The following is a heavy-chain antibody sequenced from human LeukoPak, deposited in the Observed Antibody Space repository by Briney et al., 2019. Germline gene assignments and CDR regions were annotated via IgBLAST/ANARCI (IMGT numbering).Heavy chain of an antibody. CDR2: ITRSSRII. D-gene: IGHD3-16*02. CDR1: GFTFSNFD. V-gene: IGHV3-48*03. Sequence: GGSLRLSCAASGFTFSNFDMNWVRQIPGKGLEWLSFITRSSRIIYCADSVKGRFTSSSDNANNSLHLQMNSLRVEDTGIYFCARGSTFGGVISDFWGQGTLVTVSS. J-gene: IGHJ4*02. CDR3: ARGSTFGGVISDF.